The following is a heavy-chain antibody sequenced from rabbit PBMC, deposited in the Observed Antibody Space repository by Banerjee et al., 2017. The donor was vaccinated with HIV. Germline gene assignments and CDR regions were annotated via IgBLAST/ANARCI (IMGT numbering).Heavy chain of an antibody. CDR2: IGVDSSDLT. Sequence: QSLEESGGDLVKPGASLTLTCTASGFSFSSNWICWVRQAPGKGLEWIACIGVDSSDLTYYASWAKGRFTISKTSSTTVTLQMTSLTAADTATYFCARDLAGVIGWNFNLWGPGTLVTVS. V-gene: IGHV1S40*01. D-gene: IGHD4-1*01. CDR1: GFSFSSNW. J-gene: IGHJ4*01. CDR3: ARDLAGVIGWNFNL.